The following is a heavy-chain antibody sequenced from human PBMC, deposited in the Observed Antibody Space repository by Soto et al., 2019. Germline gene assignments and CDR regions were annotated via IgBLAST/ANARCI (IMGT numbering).Heavy chain of an antibody. CDR2: INHSGST. V-gene: IGHV4-34*01. J-gene: IGHJ3*02. CDR3: ARPAHIVVVTATNFGAFDI. Sequence: EPLCLAGAVYGGTFSGYYWSWIRQPQGKGLEWIGEINHSGSTNYNPSLKSRVTISVDTSNNQFSLKLSSVTAADTAGYYCARPAHIVVVTATNFGAFDIWGQGTMVT. D-gene: IGHD2-21*02. CDR1: GGTFSGYY.